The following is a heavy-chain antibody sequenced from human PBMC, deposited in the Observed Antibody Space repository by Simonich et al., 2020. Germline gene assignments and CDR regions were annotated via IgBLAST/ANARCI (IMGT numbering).Heavy chain of an antibody. CDR2: IRAYNGNT. J-gene: IGHJ3*02. CDR1: GYTFTSYG. Sequence: QVQLVQSGAEVKKPGASVKVSCKASGYTFTSYGIRWVRQAPGQGLEWMGWIRAYNGNTKYAQKLQGRVTMTTDTSTSKAYRGLRSLRSDDTAVYYFARSTTGTTAFDIWGQGTMVTVSS. CDR3: ARSTTGTTAFDI. D-gene: IGHD1-1*01. V-gene: IGHV1-18*01.